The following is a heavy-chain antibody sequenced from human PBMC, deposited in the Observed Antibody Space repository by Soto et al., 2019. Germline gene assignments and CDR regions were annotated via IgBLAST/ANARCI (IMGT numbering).Heavy chain of an antibody. CDR1: GFTFSNAW. Sequence: GGSLRLSCAASGFTFSNAWMSWVRQAPGKGLEWVANIKQDGSEKYYVDSVKGRFTISRDNAKNSLYLQMNSLRAEDTAVYYCARNEASYECWSGYYRLAVFDICGQGTMVTVS. CDR3: ARNEASYECWSGYYRLAVFDI. J-gene: IGHJ3*02. D-gene: IGHD3-3*01. V-gene: IGHV3-7*03. CDR2: IKQDGSEK.